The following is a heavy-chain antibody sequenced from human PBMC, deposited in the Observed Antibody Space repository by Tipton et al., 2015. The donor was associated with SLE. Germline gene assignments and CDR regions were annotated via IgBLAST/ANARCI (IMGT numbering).Heavy chain of an antibody. CDR2: IYTSGST. V-gene: IGHV4-4*08. J-gene: IGHJ4*02. D-gene: IGHD6-19*01. Sequence: TLSLTCTVSGGSISSHYWSWIRQPPGKGLEWIGYIYTSGSTNYNPSLKSRVTISVDTSKNQFSLKLSSVTAADTAVYYCARGPEQSLFDYWGQGTLVTVSS. CDR1: GGSISSHY. CDR3: ARGPEQSLFDY.